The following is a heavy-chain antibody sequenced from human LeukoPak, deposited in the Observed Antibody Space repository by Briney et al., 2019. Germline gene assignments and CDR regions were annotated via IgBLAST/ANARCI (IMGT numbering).Heavy chain of an antibody. V-gene: IGHV3-30*02. D-gene: IGHD3-22*01. CDR1: GFIFSSYG. CDR3: AKGTYYYDSSGYYSYDY. J-gene: IGHJ4*02. CDR2: IRNDGSNK. Sequence: GGSLRLSCAASGFIFSSYGMHWVRQAPGKGLEWVAFIRNDGSNKYYADSVKGRFTISRDNSKNTLYLQMNSLRAEDTAVYYCAKGTYYYDSSGYYSYDYWGQGTLVTVSS.